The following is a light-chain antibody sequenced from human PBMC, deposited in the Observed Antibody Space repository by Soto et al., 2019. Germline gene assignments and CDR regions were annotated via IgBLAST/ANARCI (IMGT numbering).Light chain of an antibody. Sequence: EIVLTQSPGTLSLSPGKRATLSCRASQSISSNYLAWYQQTPGQAPRLLIYDASSRAAGIPDRFSGSGSGTDFTLTISRLEPEDFGVYYCQQYAGSPRTFGQGTKVEVK. CDR1: QSISSNY. CDR3: QQYAGSPRT. V-gene: IGKV3-20*01. J-gene: IGKJ1*01. CDR2: DAS.